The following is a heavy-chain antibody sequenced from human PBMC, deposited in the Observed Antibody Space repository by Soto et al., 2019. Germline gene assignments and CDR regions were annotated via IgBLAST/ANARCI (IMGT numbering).Heavy chain of an antibody. CDR3: ARGPDYSNFGYFDY. D-gene: IGHD4-4*01. CDR1: GFTFSSHA. J-gene: IGHJ4*02. V-gene: IGHV3-33*01. CDR2: IWNAGNNK. Sequence: GGSLRLACAASGFTFSSHAMNWVRQAPGKGLEWVALIWNAGNNKYYTDAGSVKGRFTISRDNSRDTLYLEMNSVRADDTAVYYCARGPDYSNFGYFDYWGQGTLVTVSS.